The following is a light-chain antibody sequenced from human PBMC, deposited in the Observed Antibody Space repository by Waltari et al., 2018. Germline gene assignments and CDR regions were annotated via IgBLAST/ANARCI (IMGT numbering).Light chain of an antibody. CDR2: WAS. CDR1: QTVFYSSNNTDC. CDR3: QQYYSIPIT. V-gene: IGKV4-1*01. J-gene: IGKJ5*01. Sequence: DIVMTQSPDSLAVSLGERATINCKSSQTVFYSSNNTDCLAWYQQKPGQPPKLLIYWASTRESGVPDRFSGSGSGTDFTLTISSLQAEDVAVYYCQQYYSIPITFGQGTRLEI.